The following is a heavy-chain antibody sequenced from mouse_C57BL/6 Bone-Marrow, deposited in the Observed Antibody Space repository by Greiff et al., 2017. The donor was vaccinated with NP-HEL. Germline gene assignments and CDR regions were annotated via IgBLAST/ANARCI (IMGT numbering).Heavy chain of an antibody. CDR1: GYSITSGYY. CDR3: AREELTGTPYFDY. D-gene: IGHD4-1*01. Sequence: EVQLQESGPGLVKPSQSLSLTCSVTGYSITSGYYWNWIRQFPGNKLEWMGYISYDGSNNYNPSLKNRISITRDTSKNQFFLKLNSVTTEDTATYYCAREELTGTPYFDYWGQGTTLTVSS. V-gene: IGHV3-6*01. J-gene: IGHJ2*01. CDR2: ISYDGSN.